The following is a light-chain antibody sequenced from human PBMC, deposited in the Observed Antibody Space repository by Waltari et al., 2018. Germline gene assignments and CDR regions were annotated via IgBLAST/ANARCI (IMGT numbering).Light chain of an antibody. CDR2: WDS. CDR3: QQYYTTPLT. CDR1: QRVLYSPNNENY. V-gene: IGKV4-1*01. Sequence: IVMTQSPDSLAVSLGERATINCKSSQRVLYSPNNENYLSWYLQRPGQPPKLLIYWDSTRKSGVTDRFSGSESGTDFTLTIDNMQAEDVAVYYCQQYYTTPLTFGGGTRVEIK. J-gene: IGKJ4*01.